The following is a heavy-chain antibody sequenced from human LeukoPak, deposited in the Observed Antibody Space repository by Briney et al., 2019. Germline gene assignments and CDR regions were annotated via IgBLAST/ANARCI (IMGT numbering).Heavy chain of an antibody. J-gene: IGHJ5*02. CDR2: INHSGST. CDR1: GGSFSGYY. CDR3: ARGLRRQWFGETYNWFDP. D-gene: IGHD3-10*01. V-gene: IGHV4-34*01. Sequence: PSETLSLTCAVYGGSFSGYYWSWIRQPPGKGLEWIGEINHSGSTYYNPSLKSRVTISVDTSKNQFSLKLSSVTAADTAVYYCARGLRRQWFGETYNWFDPWGQGTLVTVSS.